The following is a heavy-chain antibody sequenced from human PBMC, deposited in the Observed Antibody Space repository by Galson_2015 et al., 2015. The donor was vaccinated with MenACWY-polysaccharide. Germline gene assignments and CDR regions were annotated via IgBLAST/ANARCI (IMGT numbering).Heavy chain of an antibody. CDR3: ARDYCSKTNCYGMDV. CDR1: GFTLSRYA. V-gene: IGHV3-30-3*01. D-gene: IGHD2-2*01. J-gene: IGHJ6*02. CDR2: ISYDATNK. Sequence: SLRLSCAASGFTLSRYAMHWVRQPPGKGLEWVAVISYDATNKYYADSVKGRFTISRDNSKNTVDLQMNSLRAEDTAVYYCARDYCSKTNCYGMDVWGQGTTVTVSS.